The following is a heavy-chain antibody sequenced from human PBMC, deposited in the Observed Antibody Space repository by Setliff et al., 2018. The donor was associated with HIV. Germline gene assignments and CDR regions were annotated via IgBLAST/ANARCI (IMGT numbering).Heavy chain of an antibody. CDR1: GFTFSNFG. Sequence: GGSLRLSCAASGFTFSNFGMNWVRQAPGKGLEWISSISSSDYMYYADSVKGRFTISRDNAKNSLYLQMNSLRAEDTAVYYCARTGHYYYYYMDVWGKGTTVTVSS. CDR2: ISSSDYM. CDR3: ARTGHYYYYYMDV. J-gene: IGHJ6*03. V-gene: IGHV3-21*01.